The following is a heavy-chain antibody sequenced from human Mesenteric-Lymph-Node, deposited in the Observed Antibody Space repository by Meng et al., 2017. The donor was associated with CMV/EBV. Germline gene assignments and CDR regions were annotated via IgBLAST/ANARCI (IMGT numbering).Heavy chain of an antibody. CDR2: ISGSSSYI. V-gene: IGHV3-21*01. Sequence: GESLKISCAASGFTFSTYTMNWVRQAPGKGLEWVSSISGSSSYIYYADSVKGRFTISRDNAKNSLYLQMNSLRAEDTAVYYCSRVGGIAAYGMDVWGQGTTVTVSS. D-gene: IGHD6-25*01. CDR3: SRVGGIAAYGMDV. J-gene: IGHJ6*02. CDR1: GFTFSTYT.